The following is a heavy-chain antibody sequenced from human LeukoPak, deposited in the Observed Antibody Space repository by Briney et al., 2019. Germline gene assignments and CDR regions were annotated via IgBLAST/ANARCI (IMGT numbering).Heavy chain of an antibody. CDR3: ARETDLESPFTYSYMDV. V-gene: IGHV4-4*07. Sequence: PSETLSLTCTVSGDAIKYYWSWIRQPAGKGLEWIGRFHVTGGADYNPSLSSRVTLSFDTSKSRLSLNLTSVTAADTAVYYCARETDLESPFTYSYMDVWGKGTTVTVSS. CDR2: FHVTGGA. CDR1: GDAIKYY. J-gene: IGHJ6*03.